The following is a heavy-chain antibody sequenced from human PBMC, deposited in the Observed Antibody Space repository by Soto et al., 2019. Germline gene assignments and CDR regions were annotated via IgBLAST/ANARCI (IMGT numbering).Heavy chain of an antibody. J-gene: IGHJ2*01. Sequence: QVQLVESGGGVVQPGRSLRLSCAASGFTFSTYGMHWVRQTPGKGLEWVAVVSYDGGAKYYADSVKGRFTISRDNSKNTLYLQMNSLRAEDAAVYYCAKEEPAYCGTDCYSLYYYFDLWGRGTLVTVSS. CDR1: GFTFSTYG. CDR2: VSYDGGAK. V-gene: IGHV3-30*18. D-gene: IGHD2-21*02. CDR3: AKEEPAYCGTDCYSLYYYFDL.